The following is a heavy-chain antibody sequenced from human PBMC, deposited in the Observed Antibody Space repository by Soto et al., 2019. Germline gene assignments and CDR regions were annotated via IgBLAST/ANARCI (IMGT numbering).Heavy chain of an antibody. Sequence: SETLSRTCTVSGGSLSSYYWRWIRQPPGKGLEWIGYIYYSGSTNYNPSLKSRVTISVDTSKDQFPLKLSSVTAADTAVYYRARDVYSSGWYVGCFDPWGQGTLVTVSS. J-gene: IGHJ5*02. V-gene: IGHV4-59*01. CDR3: ARDVYSSGWYVGCFDP. D-gene: IGHD6-19*01. CDR1: GGSLSSYY. CDR2: IYYSGST.